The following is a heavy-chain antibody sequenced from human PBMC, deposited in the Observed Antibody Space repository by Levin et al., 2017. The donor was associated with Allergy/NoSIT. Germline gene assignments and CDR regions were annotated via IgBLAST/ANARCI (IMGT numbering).Heavy chain of an antibody. CDR3: AKDMGYGDYFGAFDI. J-gene: IGHJ3*02. V-gene: IGHV3-9*01. Sequence: SLKISCAASGFTFDDYAMHWVRQAPGKGLECVSGISYNSGSIGYADSVKGRFTISRDNAKNSLYLQMNSLRAEDTALYYCAKDMGYGDYFGAFDIWGQGTMVTVSS. CDR2: ISYNSGSI. D-gene: IGHD4-17*01. CDR1: GFTFDDYA.